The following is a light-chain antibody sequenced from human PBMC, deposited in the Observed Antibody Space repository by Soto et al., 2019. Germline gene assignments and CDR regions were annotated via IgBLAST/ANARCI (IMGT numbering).Light chain of an antibody. J-gene: IGKJ1*01. CDR3: QQRYRTLWT. Sequence: DIQMTQSPSSLSASVGVRVTITCRASQSISSYLNWYQQKPGKAPKLQIYAASSLQSGVPSRFSGSGSGTDFPLTISSRQTEDFATYYCQQRYRTLWTFGQGTKVEIK. V-gene: IGKV1-39*01. CDR1: QSISSY. CDR2: AAS.